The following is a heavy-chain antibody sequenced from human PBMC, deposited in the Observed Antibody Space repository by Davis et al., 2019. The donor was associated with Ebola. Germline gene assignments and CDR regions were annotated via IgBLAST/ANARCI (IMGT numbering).Heavy chain of an antibody. D-gene: IGHD6-13*01. J-gene: IGHJ6*03. CDR1: GYTFTGYY. CDR2: INPNSGGT. CDR3: ARASSSWYQGYYYYYMDV. Sequence: ASVKVSCKASGYTFTGYYMHWVRQAPGQGLEWMGWINPNSGGTNYAQKFQGRVTMTRDTSISTAYMELSRLRSDDTAVYYCARASSSWYQGYYYYYMDVWGKGTTVTVSS. V-gene: IGHV1-2*02.